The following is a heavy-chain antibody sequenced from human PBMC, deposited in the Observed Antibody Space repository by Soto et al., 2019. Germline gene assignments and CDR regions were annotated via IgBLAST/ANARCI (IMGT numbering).Heavy chain of an antibody. V-gene: IGHV6-1*01. CDR3: ARDHSSGWYSDYSYYGMYV. Sequence: SQTLSLTCVISGDSVSSNSAAWNWIRQSPSRGLEWLGRTYYRSKWYNDYAVSVKSRITINPDTSKNQFSLQLNSVTPEDTAVYYCARDHSSGWYSDYSYYGMYVWGQVTTVTVS. D-gene: IGHD6-19*01. J-gene: IGHJ6*02. CDR1: GDSVSSNSAA. CDR2: TYYRSKWYN.